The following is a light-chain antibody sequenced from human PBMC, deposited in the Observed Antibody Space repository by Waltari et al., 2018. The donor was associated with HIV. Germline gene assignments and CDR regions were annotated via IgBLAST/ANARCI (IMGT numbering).Light chain of an antibody. J-gene: IGLJ2*01. CDR1: KLGDKY. V-gene: IGLV3-1*01. CDR2: QDT. CDR3: QAWDSNTVV. Sequence: SYELTQPPSVSVSPGQTASISCSGDKLGDKYASWYQQRPGQSPIVVIHQDTKRPSGGRAGCSGANSGKTATLTVSGTQAMDEADYYCQAWDSNTVVFGGGTKLTVL.